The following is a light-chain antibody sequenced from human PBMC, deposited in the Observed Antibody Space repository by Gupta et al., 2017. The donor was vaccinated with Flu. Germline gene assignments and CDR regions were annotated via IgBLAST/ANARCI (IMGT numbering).Light chain of an antibody. Sequence: PCSLSAFVGDSVTSSCRACRSISTYFKWFQQKPGKAPKLLIHSASSSQSGVPSRFSGSRCGTDFPLTISRLQPEDFATYYCQQSVSTPYTFGQGTKLENK. J-gene: IGKJ2*01. CDR2: SAS. CDR3: QQSVSTPYT. CDR1: RSISTY. V-gene: IGKV1-39*01.